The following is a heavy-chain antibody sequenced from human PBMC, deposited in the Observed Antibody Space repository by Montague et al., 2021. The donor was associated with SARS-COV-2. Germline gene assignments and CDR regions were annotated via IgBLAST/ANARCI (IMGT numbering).Heavy chain of an antibody. D-gene: IGHD3-10*02. V-gene: IGHV3-74*01. J-gene: IGHJ5*02. CDR2: IADCGDKT. Sequence: SLRLSCAASGFTVSNNWMHWVRQAPGKGLAWVSRIADCGDKTDYADSVKGRFTTSRDNAKNTPYLQMKSLSVDDTAIYSSVRDMFGSNDHWGQGTLVTVSS. CDR1: GFTVSNNW. CDR3: VRDMFGSNDH.